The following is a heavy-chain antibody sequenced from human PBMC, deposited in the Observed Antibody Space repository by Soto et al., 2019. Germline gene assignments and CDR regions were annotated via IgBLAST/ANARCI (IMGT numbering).Heavy chain of an antibody. CDR1: GDYVSNNIVA. J-gene: IGHJ4*02. Sequence: PSQTLSLTCAISGDYVSNNIVAWNWIRQSPSSGLEWLGRTNYWSEWYNDYAISVKSRISINADTSRNQFSLQLNSVTPEDTAIYYCAREIRGARSRRYYFDYWGQGTLVTVSS. V-gene: IGHV6-1*01. CDR2: TNYWSEWYN. D-gene: IGHD3-10*01. CDR3: AREIRGARSRRYYFDY.